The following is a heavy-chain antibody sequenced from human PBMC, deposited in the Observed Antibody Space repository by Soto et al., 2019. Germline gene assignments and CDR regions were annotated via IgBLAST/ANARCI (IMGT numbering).Heavy chain of an antibody. CDR3: ARELFGRSVWFDP. CDR1: GGSVSSTNW. CDR2: IYHIGST. D-gene: IGHD3-10*01. V-gene: IGHV4-4*02. Sequence: SETLSLTCAVSGGSVSSTNWWSWVRQSPGKGLEWIGDIYHIGSTNYNPSLRGRVTIPVDTSKNQFSLKLSSVTAADTAVYYCARELFGRSVWFDPWGQGTLVTVSS. J-gene: IGHJ5*02.